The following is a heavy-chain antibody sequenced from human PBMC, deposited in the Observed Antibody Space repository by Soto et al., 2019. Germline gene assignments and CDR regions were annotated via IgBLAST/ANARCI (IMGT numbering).Heavy chain of an antibody. CDR1: GGSISSGGYY. D-gene: IGHD6-13*01. V-gene: IGHV4-31*03. J-gene: IGHJ6*02. CDR3: ARDRVRIAAAGTDYYYYGMDV. Sequence: SETLSLTCTVSGGSISSGGYYWSWIRQHPGKGLEWIGYIYYSGSTYYNPSLKSRVTISVDTSKNQFSLKLSSVTAADTAVYYCARDRVRIAAAGTDYYYYGMDVWGQGTTVTVSS. CDR2: IYYSGST.